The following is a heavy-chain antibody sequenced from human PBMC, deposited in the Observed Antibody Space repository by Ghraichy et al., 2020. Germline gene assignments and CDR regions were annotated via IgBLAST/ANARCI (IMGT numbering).Heavy chain of an antibody. D-gene: IGHD4-11*01. V-gene: IGHV3-21*01. CDR2: ISSSSSYI. J-gene: IGHJ6*03. Sequence: GGSLRLSCAASGFTFSSYSMNWVRQAPGKGLEWVSSISSSSSYIYYADSVKGRFTISRDNAKNSLYLQMNSLRADDTSFYYCADGMTTVIRRYNYMDVWGKGTTVTVSS. CDR3: ADGMTTVIRRYNYMDV. CDR1: GFTFSSYS.